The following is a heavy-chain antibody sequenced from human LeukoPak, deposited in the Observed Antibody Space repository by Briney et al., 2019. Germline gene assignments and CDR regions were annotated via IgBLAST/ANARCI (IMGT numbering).Heavy chain of an antibody. J-gene: IGHJ5*02. D-gene: IGHD6-19*01. CDR1: GYTLTELS. CDR3: ATDQLGSSGWRNWFDP. Sequence: ASVKVSCKVSGYTLTELSMHWVRQAPGKGLEWMGGFDPEDGETIYARKFQGRVTMTEDTSTDTAYMELSSLRSEDTAVYYCATDQLGSSGWRNWFDPWGQGTLVTVSS. CDR2: FDPEDGET. V-gene: IGHV1-24*01.